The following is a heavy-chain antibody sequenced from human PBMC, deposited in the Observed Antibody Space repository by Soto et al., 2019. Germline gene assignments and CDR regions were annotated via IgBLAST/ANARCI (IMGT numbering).Heavy chain of an antibody. D-gene: IGHD3-10*01. Sequence: GGSLRLSCAASGFTFSSYGMHWVRQAPGKGLEWVAVIWYDGSNKYYADSVKGRFTISRDNSKNTPYLQMNSLRAEDTAVYYCAKAEYYYLGAGDAFDIWGQGTMVT. CDR2: IWYDGSNK. CDR3: AKAEYYYLGAGDAFDI. V-gene: IGHV3-33*06. CDR1: GFTFSSYG. J-gene: IGHJ3*02.